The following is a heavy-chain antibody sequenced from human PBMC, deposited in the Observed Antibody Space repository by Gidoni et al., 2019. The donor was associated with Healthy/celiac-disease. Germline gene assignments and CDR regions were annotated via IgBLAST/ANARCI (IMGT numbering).Heavy chain of an antibody. J-gene: IGHJ4*02. CDR1: GFTFSSYA. Sequence: QVQLVESVGGVVQPGRSLRLSCAASGFTFSSYALHWVRQAPGKGLEGVAVISYDGSNKYYADSVKGRFTISRDNSKNTLYLQMNSLRAEDTAVYYCARERAAAGSPDFDYWGQGTLVTVSS. CDR3: ARERAAAGSPDFDY. CDR2: ISYDGSNK. D-gene: IGHD6-13*01. V-gene: IGHV3-30-3*01.